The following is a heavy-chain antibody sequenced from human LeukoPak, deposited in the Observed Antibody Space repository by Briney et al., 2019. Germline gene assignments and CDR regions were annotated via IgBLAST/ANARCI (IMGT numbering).Heavy chain of an antibody. Sequence: SETLSLTCAVYGGSFSGYYWSWIRQPPGKGLEWIGEINHSGSTNYNPSLKSRVTISVDTSKNQFSLKLSSVTAADTAVYYCARGAFEFRSMIFWSGRNWFDPWGQGTLVTVSS. J-gene: IGHJ5*02. CDR2: INHSGST. CDR1: GGSFSGYY. V-gene: IGHV4-34*01. D-gene: IGHD3-3*01. CDR3: ARGAFEFRSMIFWSGRNWFDP.